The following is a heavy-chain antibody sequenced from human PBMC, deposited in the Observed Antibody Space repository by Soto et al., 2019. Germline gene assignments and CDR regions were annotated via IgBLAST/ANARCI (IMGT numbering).Heavy chain of an antibody. D-gene: IGHD2-15*01. V-gene: IGHV1-69*01. J-gene: IGHJ4*02. CDR3: ARDPDRYCSGGSCYSDY. Sequence: QVQLVQSGAEVKKPGSSVKVSCKASGGTFSSYAISWVRQAPGQGLEWMGGIIPIFGTANYAQKFQGRVTITADESTSTAYMELSSLRSEDTAVYYCARDPDRYCSGGSCYSDYRGQGTLVTVSS. CDR1: GGTFSSYA. CDR2: IIPIFGTA.